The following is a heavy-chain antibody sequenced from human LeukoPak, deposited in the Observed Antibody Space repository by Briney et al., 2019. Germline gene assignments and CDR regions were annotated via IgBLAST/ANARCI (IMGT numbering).Heavy chain of an antibody. Sequence: GGSLRLSCAASEFTFSSYSMNWVRQAPGKGLEWVSSISSSSSYIYYADSVKGRFTISRDNAKNSLYLQMNSLRAEDTAVYYCARDKGAAAGYWGQGTLVTVSS. CDR3: ARDKGAAAGY. V-gene: IGHV3-21*01. J-gene: IGHJ4*02. D-gene: IGHD6-13*01. CDR1: EFTFSSYS. CDR2: ISSSSSYI.